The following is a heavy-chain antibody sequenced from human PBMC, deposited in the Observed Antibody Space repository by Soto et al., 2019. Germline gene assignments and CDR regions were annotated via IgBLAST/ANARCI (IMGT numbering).Heavy chain of an antibody. Sequence: GGSLRLSCAASGFTFSSYEMNWVRQAPGKGLEWVSYISSSGSTIYYADSVKGRFTISRDNAKNSLYLQMNSLRAEDTAVYYCARCADTAQYYYDSSGSHFDYWGQGTLVTVS. D-gene: IGHD3-22*01. J-gene: IGHJ4*02. CDR1: GFTFSSYE. CDR2: ISSSGSTI. CDR3: ARCADTAQYYYDSSGSHFDY. V-gene: IGHV3-48*03.